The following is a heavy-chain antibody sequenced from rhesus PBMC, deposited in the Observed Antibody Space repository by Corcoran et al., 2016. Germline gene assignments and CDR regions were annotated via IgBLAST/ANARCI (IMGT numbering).Heavy chain of an antibody. Sequence: EVQLVESGGGLVQPGGSLRLSCTASGFSFGSYGMHWARQAPGKGLEWVLAIYTGRTNTWYTGTVKGRFTISRENAKSTLYLQMDSLRAEDTAVYYCVRDGGAAAGKKFDYWGQGVLVTVSS. D-gene: IGHD6-25*01. CDR2: IYTGRTNT. CDR1: GFSFGSYG. J-gene: IGHJ4*01. V-gene: IGHV3-22*01. CDR3: VRDGGAAAGKKFDY.